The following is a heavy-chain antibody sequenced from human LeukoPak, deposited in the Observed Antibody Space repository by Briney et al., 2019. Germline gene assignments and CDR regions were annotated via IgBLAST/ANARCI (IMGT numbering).Heavy chain of an antibody. V-gene: IGHV1-8*01. J-gene: IGHJ5*02. Sequence: ASVKVSCKASGYTFTSYDINWVRQATGQGLEWMGWMNPNSGNTGYAQKFQGRVTMTRNTSISTAYMELSSLRSEDTAVYYCARGKLITIFGVVITSNWFDPWGPGTLVTVSS. CDR1: GYTFTSYD. CDR2: MNPNSGNT. CDR3: ARGKLITIFGVVITSNWFDP. D-gene: IGHD3-3*01.